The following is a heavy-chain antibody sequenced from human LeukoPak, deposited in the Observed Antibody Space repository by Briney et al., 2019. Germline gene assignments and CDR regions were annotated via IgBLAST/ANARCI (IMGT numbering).Heavy chain of an antibody. CDR1: GYXFTSYG. CDR2: ISAYNGNT. CDR3: TRERVNSGSYSEALDY. V-gene: IGHV1-18*01. D-gene: IGHD1-26*01. Sequence: GASVKVSCKASGYXFTSYGISWVRQAPGQGLEWMGWISAYNGNTNYAQKLQGRVTMTTDTSTSTAYMELSSLTSDDTAVYYCTRERVNSGSYSEALDYWGQGTLVTLSS. J-gene: IGHJ4*02.